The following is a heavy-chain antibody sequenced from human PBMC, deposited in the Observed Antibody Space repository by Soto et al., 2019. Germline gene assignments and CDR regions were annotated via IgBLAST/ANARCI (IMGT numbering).Heavy chain of an antibody. CDR1: GFTFSSYG. CDR2: ISYDGSNK. V-gene: IGHV3-30*18. J-gene: IGHJ4*02. Sequence: GGSLRLSCAASGFTFSSYGMHWVRQAPGKGLEWVAVISYDGSNKYYADSVKGRFTISRDNSKNTLYLQMNSLRAEDTAVYYCAKTSSGWDYYFDYWGQGTLVTVSS. D-gene: IGHD6-19*01. CDR3: AKTSSGWDYYFDY.